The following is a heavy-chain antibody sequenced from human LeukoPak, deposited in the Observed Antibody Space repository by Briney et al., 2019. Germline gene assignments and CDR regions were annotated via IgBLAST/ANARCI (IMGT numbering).Heavy chain of an antibody. D-gene: IGHD5-18*01. Sequence: EASVKVSCKASGGTFSSYAISWVRQAPGQGLEWMGGIIPIFGTANYAQKFQGRVTITTDESTSTAYMELSSLRSEDTAVYCCARSRIQPYYYYYYYMDVWGKGTTVTVSS. CDR1: GGTFSSYA. V-gene: IGHV1-69*05. CDR2: IIPIFGTA. J-gene: IGHJ6*03. CDR3: ARSRIQPYYYYYYYMDV.